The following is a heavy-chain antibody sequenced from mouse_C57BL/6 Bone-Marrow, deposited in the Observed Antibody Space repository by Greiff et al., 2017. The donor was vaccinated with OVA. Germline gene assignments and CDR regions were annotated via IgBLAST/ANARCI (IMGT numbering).Heavy chain of an antibody. CDR2: IYPGNSDT. CDR1: GYTFTSYW. D-gene: IGHD2-4*01. CDR3: TRLNYDYDEGAMDY. J-gene: IGHJ4*01. Sequence: EVQLQQSGTVLARPGASVKMSCKTSGYTFTSYWMHWVKQRPGQGLEWIGAIYPGNSDTSYNQKFKGKAKLTAVTSASTAYMELSSLTNEDSAVYYGTRLNYDYDEGAMDYWGQGTSVTVSS. V-gene: IGHV1-5*01.